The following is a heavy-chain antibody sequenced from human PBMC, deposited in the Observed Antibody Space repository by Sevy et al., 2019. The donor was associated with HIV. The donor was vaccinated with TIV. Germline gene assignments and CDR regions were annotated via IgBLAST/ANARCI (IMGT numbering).Heavy chain of an antibody. CDR3: ARGIYGSGSRLGLGY. D-gene: IGHD3-10*01. CDR2: MRQDGSEK. V-gene: IGHV3-7*01. J-gene: IGHJ4*02. Sequence: GGSLRLSCAASGFTFSSYWMTWVRQAPGKGLEWVANMRQDGSEKYYVDSVKGGFTISRDNGKNSLYLQMNSLRAEDTAVYYCARGIYGSGSRLGLGYWGQGTLVTVSS. CDR1: GFTFSSYW.